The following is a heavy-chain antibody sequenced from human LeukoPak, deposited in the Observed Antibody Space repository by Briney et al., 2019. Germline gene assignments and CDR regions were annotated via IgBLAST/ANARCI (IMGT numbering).Heavy chain of an antibody. CDR3: ARGPLRGVPLYYYGMDV. V-gene: IGHV7-4-1*02. CDR1: GYTFTSYA. Sequence: ASVKVSCKASGYTFTSYAMNWVRQAPGQGLEWMGWINTNTGNPTYAQGFTGRFVFSLDTSVSTAYLQISSLKAEDTAVYYCARGPLRGVPLYYYGMDVWGQGTTVTVSS. CDR2: INTNTGNP. D-gene: IGHD3-10*01. J-gene: IGHJ6*02.